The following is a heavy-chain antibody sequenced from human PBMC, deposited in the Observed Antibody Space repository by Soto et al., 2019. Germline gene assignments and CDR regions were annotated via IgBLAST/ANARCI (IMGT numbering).Heavy chain of an antibody. J-gene: IGHJ4*02. V-gene: IGHV1-18*01. CDR2: ISAYNGNT. Sequence: ASVKVSCKASGYTSTSYGISWVRQAPGQGLEWMGWISAYNGNTNYAQKLQGRVTMTTDTSTSTAYMELRSLRSDDTAVYYCARDHCSGGSCYRPFDYWGQGTLVTVSS. D-gene: IGHD2-15*01. CDR3: ARDHCSGGSCYRPFDY. CDR1: GYTSTSYG.